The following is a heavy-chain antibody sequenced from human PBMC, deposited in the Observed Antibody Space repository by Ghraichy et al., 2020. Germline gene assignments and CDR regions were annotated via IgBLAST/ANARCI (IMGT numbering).Heavy chain of an antibody. CDR3: ARERWYYYDSSGYPDY. V-gene: IGHV4-61*01. D-gene: IGHD3-22*01. CDR2: IYYSGST. Sequence: ESLNITCTVSGGSVSSGSYYWSWIRQPPGKGLEWIGYIYYSGSTNYNPSLKSRVTISVDTSKNQFSLKLSSVTAADTAVYYCARERWYYYDSSGYPDYWGQGTLVTVSS. CDR1: GGSVSSGSYY. J-gene: IGHJ4*02.